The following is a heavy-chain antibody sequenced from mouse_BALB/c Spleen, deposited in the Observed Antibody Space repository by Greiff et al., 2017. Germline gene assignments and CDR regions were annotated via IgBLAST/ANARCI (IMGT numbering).Heavy chain of an antibody. V-gene: IGHV1-87*01. CDR1: GYTFTSYW. D-gene: IGHD1-1*01. CDR2: IYPGDGDT. CDR3: ERGATVVREGYFDD. Sequence: VKLVESGAELARPGASVKLSCKASGYTFTSYWMQWVKQRPGQGLEWIGAIYPGDGDTRYTQKFKGKATLTADKSSSTAYMQLSSLASEDSAVYDCERGATVVREGYFDDWGQGTTLTVSS. J-gene: IGHJ2*01.